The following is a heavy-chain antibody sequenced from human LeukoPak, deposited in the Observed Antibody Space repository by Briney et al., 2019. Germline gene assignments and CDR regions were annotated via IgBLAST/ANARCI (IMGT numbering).Heavy chain of an antibody. V-gene: IGHV1-8*02. CDR1: GYTFTSYG. D-gene: IGHD3-22*01. J-gene: IGHJ4*02. Sequence: GASVKVSCKASGYTFTSYGISWVRQAPGQGLEWMGWMNPNSGNTGYAQKFQGRVTMTRNTSISTAYMGLSSLRSEDTAVYYCARGTGPYDSSGYYAATDYWGQGTLVTVSS. CDR3: ARGTGPYDSSGYYAATDY. CDR2: MNPNSGNT.